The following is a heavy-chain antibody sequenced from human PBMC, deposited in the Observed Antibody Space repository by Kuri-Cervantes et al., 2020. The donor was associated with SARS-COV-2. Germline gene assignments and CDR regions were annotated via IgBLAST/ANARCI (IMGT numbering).Heavy chain of an antibody. Sequence: ASVKVSYKASGYTFTSYYMHWVRQAPGQGLEWLGWISGYSGNTDYAQRVQDRLILTRDISTSTAYMELKSLRSDDSVVYFCARGDFTAGFYWGQGTQVTVSS. CDR2: ISGYSGNT. CDR1: GYTFTSYY. D-gene: IGHD1-26*01. V-gene: IGHV1-18*04. J-gene: IGHJ4*02. CDR3: ARGDFTAGFY.